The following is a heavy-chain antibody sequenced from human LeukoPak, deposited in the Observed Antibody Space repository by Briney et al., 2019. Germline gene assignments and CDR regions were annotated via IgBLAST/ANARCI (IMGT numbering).Heavy chain of an antibody. D-gene: IGHD2-21*02. Sequence: SETLSLTCTVSGGSIRSRTYYWAWIRQPPGKGLEWIGSINYSGRITYNPSLKSRVTVSPDTTKNQSSLTLSSVTAADTAVYYCARDFGDWRTDYWGQGTLVTVSS. V-gene: IGHV4-39*07. CDR1: GGSIRSRTYY. CDR2: INYSGRI. CDR3: ARDFGDWRTDY. J-gene: IGHJ4*02.